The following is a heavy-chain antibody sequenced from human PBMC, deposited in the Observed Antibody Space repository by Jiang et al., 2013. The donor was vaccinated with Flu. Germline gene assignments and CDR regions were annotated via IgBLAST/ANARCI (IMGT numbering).Heavy chain of an antibody. CDR3: ARVDSSGYSDYYYYMDV. Sequence: GLVKPSETLSLTCTVSGGSISSYYWSWIRQPPGKGLEWIGYIYYSGSTNYNPSLKSRVTISVDTSKNQFSLKLSSVTAADTAVYYCARVDSSGYSDYYYYMDVWGKGTTVTVSS. D-gene: IGHD3-22*01. V-gene: IGHV4-59*01. CDR2: IYYSGST. CDR1: GGSISSYY. J-gene: IGHJ6*03.